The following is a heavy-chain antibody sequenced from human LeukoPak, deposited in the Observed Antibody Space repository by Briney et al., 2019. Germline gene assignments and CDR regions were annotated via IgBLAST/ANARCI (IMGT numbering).Heavy chain of an antibody. D-gene: IGHD3-9*01. CDR2: IYWNGGTT. Sequence: GGSLRLSCAASGFIFADSGMSWVRQGPGKGQEWVSGIYWNGGTTGYADSVKGRFTISRDNAKNTLHLQMNNLRAEDTALYFCARAGGDYFDCRRFYNLPIHSWGQGTLVTVSS. V-gene: IGHV3-20*04. CDR3: ARAGGDYFDCRRFYNLPIHS. CDR1: GFIFADSG. J-gene: IGHJ4*02.